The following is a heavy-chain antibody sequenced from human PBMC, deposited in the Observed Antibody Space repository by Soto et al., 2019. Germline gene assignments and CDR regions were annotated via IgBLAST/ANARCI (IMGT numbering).Heavy chain of an antibody. Sequence: PGGSLRLSCAASGFTFSSYAMSWVRQAPGKGLEWVSAISGSGGSTYYADSVKGRFTISRDNSKNTLYLQMNSLRAEDTAVYYCAKDSGPWGEPTYNWFDPWGQGTLVTVSS. CDR1: GFTFSSYA. D-gene: IGHD3-10*01. CDR2: ISGSGGST. J-gene: IGHJ5*02. CDR3: AKDSGPWGEPTYNWFDP. V-gene: IGHV3-23*01.